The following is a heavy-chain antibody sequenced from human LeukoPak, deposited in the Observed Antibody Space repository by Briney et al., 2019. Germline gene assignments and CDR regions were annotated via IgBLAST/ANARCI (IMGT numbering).Heavy chain of an antibody. CDR1: GXSFTTYC. J-gene: IGHJ1*01. CDR3: ATYAGSSSKYFQH. Sequence: PGESLKVSSKGSGXSFTTYCIGWVRQMPGKGLEWMGIIYPGDSDTTYSPSFQGQVTTSADTSISTAYLQWSSLKASDSAMYYCATYAGSSSKYFQHWGQGTLVTVSS. D-gene: IGHD3-10*01. CDR2: IYPGDSDT. V-gene: IGHV5-51*01.